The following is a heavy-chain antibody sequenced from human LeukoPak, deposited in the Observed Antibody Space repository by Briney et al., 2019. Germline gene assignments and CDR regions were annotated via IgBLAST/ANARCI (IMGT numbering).Heavy chain of an antibody. D-gene: IGHD5-24*01. CDR2: ISGSGGST. CDR3: AKVTLSRRDGYNYGDY. Sequence: PGGSLRLSCAASGLTFSSYAMSWVRQAPGKGLKWVSAISGSGGSTYYADSVKGRFTISRDNSRNTLYLQMNSLRAEDTAVYYCAKVTLSRRDGYNYGDYWGQGTLVTVSS. J-gene: IGHJ4*02. CDR1: GLTFSSYA. V-gene: IGHV3-23*01.